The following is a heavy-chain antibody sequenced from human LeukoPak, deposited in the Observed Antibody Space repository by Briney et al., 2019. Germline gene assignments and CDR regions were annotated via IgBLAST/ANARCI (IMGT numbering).Heavy chain of an antibody. Sequence: SETLSLTCAVYGGSFSGYYWSWIRQPPGKGLEWIGEINHSGSTNYNPSLKSRVTISVDTSKNQFSLKLSSLTAADTAVYYCARGMGAGTPFAHDYWGQGTLVTVSS. CDR3: ARGMGAGTPFAHDY. D-gene: IGHD6-19*01. CDR1: GGSFSGYY. CDR2: INHSGST. V-gene: IGHV4-34*01. J-gene: IGHJ4*02.